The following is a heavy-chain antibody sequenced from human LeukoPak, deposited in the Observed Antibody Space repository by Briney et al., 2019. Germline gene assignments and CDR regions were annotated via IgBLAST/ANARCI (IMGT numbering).Heavy chain of an antibody. V-gene: IGHV4-39*07. CDR3: ASDRPLVGASHHFYY. CDR1: GGSVSSSSYY. D-gene: IGHD1-26*01. J-gene: IGHJ4*02. Sequence: SETLSLTCTVSGGSVSSSSYYWGWIRQPPGKGLEWIGSIYFSGSTYYNPSLKSRVTISVDTSKNQFSLKLSSVTAADTAVYYCASDRPLVGASHHFYYWGQGTLVTVSS. CDR2: IYFSGST.